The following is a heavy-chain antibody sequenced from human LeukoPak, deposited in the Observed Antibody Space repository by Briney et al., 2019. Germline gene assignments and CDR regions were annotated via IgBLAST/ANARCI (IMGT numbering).Heavy chain of an antibody. CDR2: ISGSGGIT. V-gene: IGHV3-23*01. CDR1: GFTFSAYG. CDR3: AKHDPRRVVITNWFDP. D-gene: IGHD3-22*01. J-gene: IGHJ5*02. Sequence: PGGSLRLSCAASGFTFSAYGISWVRQAPGKGLEWVSAISGSGGITYYADSVKGRFTISRGNSKNTLYLQMNSLRAEDTAVYYCAKHDPRRVVITNWFDPWGQGTLVTVSS.